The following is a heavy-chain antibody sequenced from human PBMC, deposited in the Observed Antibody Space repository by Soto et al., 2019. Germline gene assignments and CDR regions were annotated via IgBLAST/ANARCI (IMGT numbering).Heavy chain of an antibody. V-gene: IGHV3-66*01. Sequence: GGSLRLSCAASGFTVSSNYMSWVRQAPGKGLEWVSVIYSGGSTYYADSVKGRFTISRDNSKNTLYLQMNSLRAEDTAVYYCATGGITGTTGYFDYWGQGTLVTVSS. D-gene: IGHD1-7*01. CDR1: GFTVSSNY. J-gene: IGHJ4*02. CDR3: ATGGITGTTGYFDY. CDR2: IYSGGST.